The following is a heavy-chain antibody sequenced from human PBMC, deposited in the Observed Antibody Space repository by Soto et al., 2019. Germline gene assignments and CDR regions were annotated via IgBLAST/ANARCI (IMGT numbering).Heavy chain of an antibody. J-gene: IGHJ5*02. Sequence: ASETLSLTCTVSGGSISSYYWSWIRQPPGKGLEWIGYIYYSGSTNYNPSLKSRVTISVDTSKNQFSLKLSSVTAADTAVYYCARSVRFLEWLLSPWFDPWGQGTLVTVPQ. CDR3: ARSVRFLEWLLSPWFDP. CDR1: GGSISSYY. D-gene: IGHD3-3*01. CDR2: IYYSGST. V-gene: IGHV4-59*01.